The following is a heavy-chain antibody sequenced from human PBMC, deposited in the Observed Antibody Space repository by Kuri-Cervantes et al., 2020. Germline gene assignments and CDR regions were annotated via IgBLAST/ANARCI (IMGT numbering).Heavy chain of an antibody. CDR3: ARGAVAGSMDV. V-gene: IGHV3-48*01. D-gene: IGHD6-19*01. Sequence: GGSLRLSCAASGFTFSSYSMNWVRQAPGKGLEWVSYISSSSSTIYYADSVKGRFTISRDNAKNSLYPQMNSLRAEDTAVYYCARGAVAGSMDVRGKGTTVTVSS. CDR1: GFTFSSYS. CDR2: ISSSSSTI. J-gene: IGHJ6*04.